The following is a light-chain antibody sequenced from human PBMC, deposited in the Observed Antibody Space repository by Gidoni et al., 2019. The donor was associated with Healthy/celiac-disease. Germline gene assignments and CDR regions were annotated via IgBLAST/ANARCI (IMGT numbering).Light chain of an antibody. CDR2: DVS. J-gene: IGLJ2*01. CDR3: SSYTSISTLVL. Sequence: QSALTRPASVSGSPGQSITISCTGTHNDVGDYDYVSWYQQHPGKAPKLMIYDVSNRPSGVSNRFSASKSGNTASLTISGLQAEDEAYYYCSSYTSISTLVLFGGGTKLTVL. CDR1: HNDVGDYDY. V-gene: IGLV2-14*03.